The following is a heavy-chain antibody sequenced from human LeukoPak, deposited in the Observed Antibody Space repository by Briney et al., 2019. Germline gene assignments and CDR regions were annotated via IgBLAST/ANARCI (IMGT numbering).Heavy chain of an antibody. D-gene: IGHD3-10*01. J-gene: IGHJ4*02. Sequence: GGSLRLSCAASGFTFSSYEINWVRQAPGKGLEWVSYISSSGSTIYYADSVKGRFTISRDNAKNSLYLQMNSLRAEDTAVYYCATPITMVRGEYPTDYWGQGTLVTVSS. CDR1: GFTFSSYE. CDR2: ISSSGSTI. CDR3: ATPITMVRGEYPTDY. V-gene: IGHV3-48*03.